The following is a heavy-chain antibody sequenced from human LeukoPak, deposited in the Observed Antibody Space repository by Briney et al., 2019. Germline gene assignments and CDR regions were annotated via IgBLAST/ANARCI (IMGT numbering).Heavy chain of an antibody. CDR2: INEGGSGK. Sequence: GGSLRLSCAASGFVFSSYWMTWVRQTPGKGLEWVASINEGGSGKYYVDSVKGRFTISRDNAQKSLYLEMHSLRAEDTAVYYCARAVTSTEGYWGQGTLVTVSS. CDR1: GFVFSSYW. D-gene: IGHD4-17*01. CDR3: ARAVTSTEGY. V-gene: IGHV3-7*03. J-gene: IGHJ4*02.